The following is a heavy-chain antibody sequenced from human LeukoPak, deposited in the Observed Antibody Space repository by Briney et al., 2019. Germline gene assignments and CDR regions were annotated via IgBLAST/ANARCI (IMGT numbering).Heavy chain of an antibody. CDR3: AKDYSSGWYGFDY. CDR2: ISGSVDNK. J-gene: IGHJ4*02. Sequence: GGSLRLSCAASGFTFSSYAMSWVRQAPGKGLEWVSTISGSVDNKYYADSVKGHFTISRDYSKNTLYLQMNSRRAEDTAVYYWAKDYSSGWYGFDYWGQGTLVTVSS. D-gene: IGHD6-19*01. V-gene: IGHV3-23*01. CDR1: GFTFSSYA.